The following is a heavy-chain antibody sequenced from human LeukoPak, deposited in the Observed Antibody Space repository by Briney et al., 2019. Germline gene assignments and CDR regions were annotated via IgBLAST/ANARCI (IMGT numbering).Heavy chain of an antibody. CDR3: AKGPSGWYFDL. Sequence: PGRSLRLSCAASGFTFDDCAMHWVRQAPGKGLEWVSGINWNSGSIDYADSVKGRFTISRDNSKNTLYLQMNSLRAEDTAVYYCAKGPSGWYFDLWGRGTLVTVSS. V-gene: IGHV3-9*01. J-gene: IGHJ2*01. D-gene: IGHD3-10*01. CDR2: INWNSGSI. CDR1: GFTFDDCA.